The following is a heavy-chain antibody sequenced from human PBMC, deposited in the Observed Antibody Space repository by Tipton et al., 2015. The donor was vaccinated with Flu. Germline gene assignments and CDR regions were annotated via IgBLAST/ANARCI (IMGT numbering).Heavy chain of an antibody. D-gene: IGHD3-3*01. V-gene: IGHV3-11*01. CDR3: AREGSSLEWLLWRSVDPV. CDR1: GFTFSDYY. CDR2: ISSSGSTI. J-gene: IGHJ4*02. Sequence: SLRLSCAASGFTFSDYYMSWIRQAPGKGLEWVSYISSSGSTIYYADSVKGRFTISRDNAKNSLYPQMNSLRAEDTAVYYCAREGSSLEWLLWRSVDPVWGQGTLVTVSS.